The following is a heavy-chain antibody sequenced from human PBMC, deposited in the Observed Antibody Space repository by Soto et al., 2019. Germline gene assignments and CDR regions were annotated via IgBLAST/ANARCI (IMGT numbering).Heavy chain of an antibody. CDR2: ISYGGDNK. CDR3: AKARHSTSWYGLEADF. CDR1: GFIFSDYA. V-gene: IGHV3-30*09. Sequence: GGSLRLSCAASGFIFSDYAMHWVRQAPGKGLEWVAVISYGGDNKYYADSVRGRFAISRDNLKNTLDLQMNSLNPEDTAVYHCAKARHSTSWYGLEADFWGQGTLVTVSS. D-gene: IGHD6-13*01. J-gene: IGHJ4*02.